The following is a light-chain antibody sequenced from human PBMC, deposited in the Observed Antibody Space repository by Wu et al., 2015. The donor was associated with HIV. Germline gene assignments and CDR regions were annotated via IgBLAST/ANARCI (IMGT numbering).Light chain of an antibody. CDR1: QSVSSSY. Sequence: EIVLTQSPGTLSLSPGERATLSCRASQSVSSSYLAWYQQKPGQAPRLLIYGASSRATGIPDRFSGSGSGTDFTLTINRLEPEDFAVYYCQQRSNWPPVTFGQGTKVEIK. CDR2: GAS. J-gene: IGKJ1*01. V-gene: IGKV3D-20*02. CDR3: QQRSNWPPVT.